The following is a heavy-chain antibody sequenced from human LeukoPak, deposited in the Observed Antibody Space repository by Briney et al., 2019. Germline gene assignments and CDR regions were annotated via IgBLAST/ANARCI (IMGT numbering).Heavy chain of an antibody. CDR3: ARSLSTDFDY. D-gene: IGHD5/OR15-5a*01. CDR1: GFTFSSFG. V-gene: IGHV3-48*04. CDR2: ISTSSLNTI. J-gene: IGHJ4*02. Sequence: GGSLRLSCAASGFTFSSFGINWVRQAPGKGLEWISYISTSSLNTIHYADSVKGRFTISRDNAKNSLFLRMNSLRAEDTAVYYCARSLSTDFDYWGQGILVTVSS.